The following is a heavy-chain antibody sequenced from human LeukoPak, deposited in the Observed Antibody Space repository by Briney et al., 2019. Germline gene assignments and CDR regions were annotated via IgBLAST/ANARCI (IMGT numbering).Heavy chain of an antibody. V-gene: IGHV3-23*01. Sequence: GGSLRLSCAASGFIPTSHGMSWVRQAPGRGLEWVSTVSSRMGTFYTDSVKGRFITSRDTSKNTLLLQMNSLRAEDTAVYYCATTRPYGTTWAGAFEDWGQGTPVTVSS. CDR2: VSSRMGT. CDR3: ATTRPYGTTWAGAFED. CDR1: GFIPTSHG. J-gene: IGHJ4*02. D-gene: IGHD6-19*01.